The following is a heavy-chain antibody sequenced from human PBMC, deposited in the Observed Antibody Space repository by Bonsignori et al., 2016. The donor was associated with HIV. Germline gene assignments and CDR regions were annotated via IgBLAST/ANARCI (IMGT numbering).Heavy chain of an antibody. CDR2: IYPADSDT. D-gene: IGHD6-6*01. J-gene: IGHJ4*02. Sequence: GESLKISCKGSGYSFTTYWIGWVRQMPGKGLEWMGIIYPADSDTRYSPSFPGQVTFSADKSINTAYLQWSSLKASDTAMYYCARSPLYSSSSFDYWGQGTLVTVSS. V-gene: IGHV5-51*01. CDR3: ARSPLYSSSSFDY. CDR1: GYSFTTYW.